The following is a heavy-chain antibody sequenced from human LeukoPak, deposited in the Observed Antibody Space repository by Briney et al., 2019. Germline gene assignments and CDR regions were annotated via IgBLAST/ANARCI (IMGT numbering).Heavy chain of an antibody. CDR2: ISAYNGNT. CDR1: GYTFTSYG. D-gene: IGHD6-25*01. V-gene: IGHV1-18*01. CDR3: ARRLPQSYYYGMDV. J-gene: IGHJ6*02. Sequence: ASVKVSCKASGYTFTSYGISWVRQAPGQGLEWMGWISAYNGNTNYAQKLQGRVTMTTDTSTSTAYMELRSLRSDDTAAYYCARRLPQSYYYGMDVWGQGTTVTVSS.